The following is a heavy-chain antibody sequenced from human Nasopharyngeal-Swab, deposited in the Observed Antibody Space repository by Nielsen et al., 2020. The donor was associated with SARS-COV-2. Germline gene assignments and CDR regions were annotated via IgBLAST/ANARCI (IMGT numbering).Heavy chain of an antibody. V-gene: IGHV1-18*01. CDR3: ARDGAPLVSGIYFNWFDP. J-gene: IGHJ5*02. Sequence: WVRQAPGQGLEWMGWISGNNDNRNYAQKVQGRVTTTTDTSTSTVYMELRSLRSDDTAIYYCARDGAPLVSGIYFNWFDPWGQGTLVTVSS. D-gene: IGHD3-10*01. CDR2: ISGNNDNR.